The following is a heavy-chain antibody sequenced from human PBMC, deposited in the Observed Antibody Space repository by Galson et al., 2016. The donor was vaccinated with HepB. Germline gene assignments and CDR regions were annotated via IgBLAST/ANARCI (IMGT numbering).Heavy chain of an antibody. Sequence: SLRLSCAASGFTFNNAWMSWVRQAPGKGLEWVGRIKGNTDGGTTDYAAPVEGRFTISRDDSKSTLYLQINSLKTDDTAVYYCTTSASNSWSHSYYFDYWGQGTLVTVSS. V-gene: IGHV3-15*01. D-gene: IGHD6-13*01. CDR2: IKGNTDGGTT. CDR3: TTSASNSWSHSYYFDY. J-gene: IGHJ4*02. CDR1: GFTFNNAW.